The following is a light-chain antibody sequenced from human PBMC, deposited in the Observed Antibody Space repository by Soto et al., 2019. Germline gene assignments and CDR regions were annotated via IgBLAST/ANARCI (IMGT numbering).Light chain of an antibody. CDR2: SAS. V-gene: IGKV1-39*01. Sequence: QLTQSPSSLSASVGDRVTITCRASQSISGYLNWYPQKPGKAPTQLIYSASSLQSRVPSRFSGSGSRTDFPFIISSVQPEDFATYSYQQSYSPPYTFGQGTKLEIQ. J-gene: IGKJ2*01. CDR1: QSISGY. CDR3: QQSYSPPYT.